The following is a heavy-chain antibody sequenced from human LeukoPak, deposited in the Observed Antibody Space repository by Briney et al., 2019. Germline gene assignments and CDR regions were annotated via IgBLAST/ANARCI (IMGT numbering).Heavy chain of an antibody. CDR1: GFTFSSYG. Sequence: GRSLRLSCAASGFTFSSYGMHWVRQAPGKGLEWVAVISYDGSNKYYADSVKGRFTISRDNSKNTLYLQMNSLRAEDTAVYYCARDRYGSGSYYYSWGQGTLVTVSS. CDR3: ARDRYGSGSYYYS. D-gene: IGHD3-10*01. J-gene: IGHJ5*02. V-gene: IGHV3-30*03. CDR2: ISYDGSNK.